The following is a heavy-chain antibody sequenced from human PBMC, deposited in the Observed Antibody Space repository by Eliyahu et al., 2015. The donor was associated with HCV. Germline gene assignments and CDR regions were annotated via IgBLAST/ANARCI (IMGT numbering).Heavy chain of an antibody. CDR1: XGXITTYX. D-gene: IGHD6-19*01. CDR2: IHYSGST. V-gene: IGHV4-59*01. CDR3: ASGGGGIAVTGTGGWFDP. Sequence: QVQLQESGPGLVKPSETLSLTCTVSXGXITTYXWSWIRQPPGKGLEWIGYIHYSGSTNYNPSLKSRVTISIDTSKNQFSLNLTSVTAADTAMYYCASGGGGIAVTGTGGWFDPWGQGTLVTVSS. J-gene: IGHJ5*02.